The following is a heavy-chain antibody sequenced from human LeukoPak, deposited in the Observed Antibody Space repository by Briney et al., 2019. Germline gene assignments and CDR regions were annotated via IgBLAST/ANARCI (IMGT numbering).Heavy chain of an antibody. V-gene: IGHV4-4*02. D-gene: IGHD6-6*01. CDR1: GGSISSNNW. J-gene: IGHJ4*02. CDR2: MYHSGSI. Sequence: SETLSLTCAVSGGSISSNNWWSWVRQPPGQGLEWIGEMYHSGSINYNPSLMSRVTISVDKSKNQFSLIMRSVTAADTAVYYCARDVGARLPGYWGQGTLVTVSS. CDR3: ARDVGARLPGY.